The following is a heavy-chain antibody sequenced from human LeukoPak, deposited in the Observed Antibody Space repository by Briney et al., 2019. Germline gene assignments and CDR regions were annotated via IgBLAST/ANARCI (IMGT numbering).Heavy chain of an antibody. CDR3: ARWKMELERNAFDF. Sequence: GGSLRLSCAASGFTFRTYWMSWIRQAPGNEPEWVADINQDGSEEYYLQSVQGRFTVSRDNAQNAVFVEVTYLRADDTDVYYCARWKMELERNAFDFWGQGTVVTVSS. CDR2: INQDGSEE. CDR1: GFTFRTYW. D-gene: IGHD1-26*01. J-gene: IGHJ3*01. V-gene: IGHV3-7*01.